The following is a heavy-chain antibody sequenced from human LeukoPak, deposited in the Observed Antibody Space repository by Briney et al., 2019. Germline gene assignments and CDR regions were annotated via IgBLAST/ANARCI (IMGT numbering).Heavy chain of an antibody. V-gene: IGHV3-30*04. CDR3: ASRGLYADYVGF. Sequence: PGGSLRLSCAASGFTFSGYPMHWVRQAPGKGLEWVALISSDGSNSYYADSVKGRFTISRDNSKSTLYLQVNSLRPEDTAVYYCASRGLYADYVGFWGQGTLVTVSS. CDR2: ISSDGSNS. D-gene: IGHD2-2*02. CDR1: GFTFSGYP. J-gene: IGHJ4*02.